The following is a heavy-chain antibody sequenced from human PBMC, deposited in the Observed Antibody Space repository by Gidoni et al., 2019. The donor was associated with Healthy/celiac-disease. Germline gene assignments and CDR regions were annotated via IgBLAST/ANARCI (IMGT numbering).Heavy chain of an antibody. CDR2: MNPNRGNT. V-gene: IGHV1-8*01. D-gene: IGHD5-12*01. Sequence: HLVQSGAEVEKPGASVQVSCKAAGYTFPSYDINWVRSDTGQGLEGMGRMNPNRGNTGYAQKCQGIVTMTRNTSIRTAYMELSSLRSEDTAVYYCARITSDGYKTEPLDYWGQGTLVTVSS. J-gene: IGHJ4*02. CDR3: ARITSDGYKTEPLDY. CDR1: GYTFPSYD.